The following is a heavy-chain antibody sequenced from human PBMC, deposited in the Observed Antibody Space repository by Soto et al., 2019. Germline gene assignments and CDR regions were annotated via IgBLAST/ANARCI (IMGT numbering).Heavy chain of an antibody. Sequence: GALRLSCAASVFTCSSYSMNWVRQAPGKGLEWVSSISSSSSYIYYADSVKGRFTISRDNAKNSLYLQMNSLRAEDTAVYYCARAEWELLSAYWGQGTLVTVSS. J-gene: IGHJ4*02. CDR3: ARAEWELLSAY. D-gene: IGHD1-26*01. CDR1: VFTCSSYS. CDR2: ISSSSSYI. V-gene: IGHV3-21*01.